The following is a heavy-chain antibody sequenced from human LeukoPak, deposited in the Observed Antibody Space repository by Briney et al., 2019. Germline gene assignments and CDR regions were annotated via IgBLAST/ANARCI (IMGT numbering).Heavy chain of an antibody. CDR2: INAGNGNT. V-gene: IGHV1-3*01. J-gene: IGHJ4*02. Sequence: ASVKVSCKASGYTFTSYAMHWVRQAPGQRLEWMGWINAGNGNTKYSQKFQGRVTITRDTSASTAYMELSSLRSEDTAVYYCARVTYYDFWSGYKPQYYFDYWGQGTLVTVSS. CDR1: GYTFTSYA. CDR3: ARVTYYDFWSGYKPQYYFDY. D-gene: IGHD3-3*01.